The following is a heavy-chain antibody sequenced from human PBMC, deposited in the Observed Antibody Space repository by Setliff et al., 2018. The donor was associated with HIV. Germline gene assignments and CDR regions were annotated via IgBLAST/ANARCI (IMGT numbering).Heavy chain of an antibody. V-gene: IGHV4-34*01. D-gene: IGHD2-2*01. J-gene: IGHJ5*02. CDR1: GGSFSGYS. Sequence: SETLSLTCAVYGGSFSGYSWTWIRQPPGKGLEWIGEIDQSGSTNYNPSLKSRVTTSVDTSKNQFSLRLSSVTAADTAVYYYARGLGGYCSSVSCYEADHWGQGTLVTVSS. CDR3: ARGLGGYCSSVSCYEADH. CDR2: IDQSGST.